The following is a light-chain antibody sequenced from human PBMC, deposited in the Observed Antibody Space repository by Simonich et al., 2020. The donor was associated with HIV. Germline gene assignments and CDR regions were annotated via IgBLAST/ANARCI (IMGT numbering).Light chain of an antibody. J-gene: IGKJ4*01. CDR1: QDISNY. CDR3: QQYNNWPPLT. Sequence: DIQMTQSPSSLSASVGDRVTITCQANQDISNYLNWYQQKPGKAPKLLIYDASNLETGVPSRFSGSGSGTDFTFTISSLQPEDFAVYYCQQYNNWPPLTFGGGTKVEIK. V-gene: IGKV1-33*01. CDR2: DAS.